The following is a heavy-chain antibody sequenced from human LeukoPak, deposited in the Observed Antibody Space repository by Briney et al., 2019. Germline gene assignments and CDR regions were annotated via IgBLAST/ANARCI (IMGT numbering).Heavy chain of an antibody. CDR2: FHYSGST. CDR3: ARQVTFGYAYGYYFDF. D-gene: IGHD5-18*01. V-gene: IGHV4-39*01. J-gene: IGHJ4*02. CDR1: GASISNNYYY. Sequence: SETLSLTCTVSGASISNNYYYWGWIRQPPGEGLEWIGNFHYSGSTYYNPSLKSRVTISVDTSKNQFSLRLSSVTAADMAVYYCARQVTFGYAYGYYFDFWGQGALVTVSS.